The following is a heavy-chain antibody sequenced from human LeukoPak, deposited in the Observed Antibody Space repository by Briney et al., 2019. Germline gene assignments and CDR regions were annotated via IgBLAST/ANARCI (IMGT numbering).Heavy chain of an antibody. CDR3: ARYYCSAGICYYLDY. V-gene: IGHV4-59*01. CDR2: IYYDGNT. CDR1: HGSISGYY. Sequence: PSETLSLTCTVSHGSISGYYWGWIRQPPGKGLEFIGHIYYDGNTKYNPSLKSRVTISLDTSKSQFSLKLTSVTAADTAIYFCARYYCSAGICYYLDYWGQGTLVTVSS. J-gene: IGHJ4*02. D-gene: IGHD2-15*01.